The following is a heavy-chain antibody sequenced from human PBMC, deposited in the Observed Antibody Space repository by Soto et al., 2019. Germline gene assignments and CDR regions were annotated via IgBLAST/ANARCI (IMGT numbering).Heavy chain of an antibody. D-gene: IGHD3-16*01. Sequence: EVQLVESGGGLVQPGGSLRLSCAASGFTFNSYWMHWVRQAPGKGLVWVSRIIGDGNEITYAGSVKGRFTISRDNAHNIVILPTTSLRVAVTAVHYCVRVLVWGSIRHFAYWGQGTLVTVSS. CDR1: GFTFNSYW. CDR2: IIGDGNEI. V-gene: IGHV3-74*01. CDR3: VRVLVWGSIRHFAY. J-gene: IGHJ4*02.